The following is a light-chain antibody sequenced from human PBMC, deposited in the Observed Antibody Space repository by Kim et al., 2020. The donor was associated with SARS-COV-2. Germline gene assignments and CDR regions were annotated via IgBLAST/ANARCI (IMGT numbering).Light chain of an antibody. CDR2: AAS. CDR3: QRCDSAPWT. J-gene: IGKJ1*01. V-gene: IGKV1-27*01. Sequence: GDRVTIACRSSQGISDSLAWYQQKPGKVPKLLIYAASVLQSGVPSRFSGSGSGTDFTLTISSLQPEYVATYYCQRCDSAPWTFGQGTKV. CDR1: QGISDS.